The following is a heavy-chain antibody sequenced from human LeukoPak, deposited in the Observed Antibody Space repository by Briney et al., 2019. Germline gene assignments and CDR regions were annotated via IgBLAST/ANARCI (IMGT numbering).Heavy chain of an antibody. CDR1: GFTFSSNS. J-gene: IGHJ4*02. CDR2: ISGSGDSA. Sequence: GGSLRLSCAASGFTFSSNSMTWVRQTPGEGLEWVSGISGSGDSAFYADSVKGRFTISRDNSRNTLYLQMSSLRPEDTAVYYCTKWSGFGDDWGQGTLVTVSS. CDR3: TKWSGFGDD. D-gene: IGHD3-10*01. V-gene: IGHV3-23*01.